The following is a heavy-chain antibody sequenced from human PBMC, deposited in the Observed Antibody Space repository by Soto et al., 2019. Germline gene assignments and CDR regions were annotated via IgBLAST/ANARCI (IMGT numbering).Heavy chain of an antibody. J-gene: IGHJ5*02. V-gene: IGHV5-51*01. CDR2: IWPRDSDT. CDR1: GYSFSDNW. D-gene: IGHD7-27*01. CDR3: ARRLGQGWFDP. Sequence: GESLKISCKGSGYSFSDNWMGWVRQTPGKGLEWMGIIWPRDSDTRYSPSFQGQVTISADRSISTAYLQWSSLKASDTGMYYCARRLGQGWFDPRGQGTLVTVSS.